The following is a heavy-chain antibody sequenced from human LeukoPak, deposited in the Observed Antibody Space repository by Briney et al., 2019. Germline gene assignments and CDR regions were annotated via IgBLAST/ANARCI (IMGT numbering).Heavy chain of an antibody. CDR2: ISYDGSNK. CDR1: GFMFSSYA. CDR3: ARSEEPKTTVSHLDY. D-gene: IGHD4-17*01. J-gene: IGHJ4*02. Sequence: PGGSLRLSCAASGFMFSSYAMHWVRQAPGKGLEWVAVISYDGSNKYYADSVKGRFTISRDNSKNTLYLQMNSLRAEDTAVYYCARSEEPKTTVSHLDYWGQGTLVTVSS. V-gene: IGHV3-30-3*01.